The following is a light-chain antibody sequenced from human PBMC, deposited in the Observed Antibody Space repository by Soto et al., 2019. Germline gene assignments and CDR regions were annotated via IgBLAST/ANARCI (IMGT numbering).Light chain of an antibody. J-gene: IGLJ2*01. CDR1: SSDIGGYKY. V-gene: IGLV2-8*01. Sequence: QSVLTQPASVSGSPGQSITISCTGTSSDIGGYKYVSWYQHHPGKVPQLIIYEVTKRPSGVPDRFSGSKSGNTASLTVSGLQAEDEADYYCISYAAGNNYLVFGGGTQLTVL. CDR3: ISYAAGNNYLV. CDR2: EVT.